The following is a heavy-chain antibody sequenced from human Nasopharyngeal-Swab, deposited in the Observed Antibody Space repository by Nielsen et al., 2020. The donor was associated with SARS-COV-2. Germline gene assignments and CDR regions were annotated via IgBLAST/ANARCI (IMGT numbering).Heavy chain of an antibody. CDR1: GFTFSSYG. J-gene: IGHJ3*02. V-gene: IGHV3-33*01. CDR2: IRYDGSYK. Sequence: GGSLRLSCTVSGFTFSSYGMHWVRQAPGKGLEWVAVIRYDGSYKYYGDSVKGRFTISRDNSKNTLYLEMNNLRVEDTAVYYCARDRVGWLQLSPDAFDIWGQGTMVTVSS. D-gene: IGHD5-24*01. CDR3: ARDRVGWLQLSPDAFDI.